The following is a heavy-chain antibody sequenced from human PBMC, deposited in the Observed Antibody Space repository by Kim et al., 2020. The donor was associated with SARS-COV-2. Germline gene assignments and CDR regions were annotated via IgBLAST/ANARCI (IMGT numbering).Heavy chain of an antibody. CDR3: AKALVYCSGGSCNWFDP. J-gene: IGHJ5*02. D-gene: IGHD2-15*01. Sequence: VKGRYTISRDNSKNTRYLQMNTLVSADTAVYYCAKALVYCSGGSCNWFDPWGQGTLVTVSS. V-gene: IGHV3-23*01.